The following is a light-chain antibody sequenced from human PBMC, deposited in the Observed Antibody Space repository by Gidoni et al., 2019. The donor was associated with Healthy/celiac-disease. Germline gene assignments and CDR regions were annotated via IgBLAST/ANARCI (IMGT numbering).Light chain of an antibody. Sequence: QSVLTPPPSVSEAPGQRVTISCTGSSSNIGAGYDVHWYQQLPGTAPKLLIYGNSNRPSVFPDRFSGSKSGTSASLAITGLQAEDEADYYCQSYDSSLSGYVVFGGWTKLTVL. CDR1: SSNIGAGYD. J-gene: IGLJ2*01. CDR3: QSYDSSLSGYVV. CDR2: GNS. V-gene: IGLV1-40*01.